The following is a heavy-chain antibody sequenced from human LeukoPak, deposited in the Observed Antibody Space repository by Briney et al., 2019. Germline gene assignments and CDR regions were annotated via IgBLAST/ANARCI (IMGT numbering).Heavy chain of an antibody. CDR1: GYTFTGYY. J-gene: IGHJ4*02. V-gene: IGHV1-2*02. Sequence: ASVKVSCKASGYTFTGYYMHWVRQAPGQGLEWMGWINPNSGGTNYAQKFQGRVTMTRDTSISTAYMELSRLRSDDTAVYYCASARTPGIAADPFDYWGQGTLVTVSS. CDR3: ASARTPGIAADPFDY. D-gene: IGHD6-13*01. CDR2: INPNSGGT.